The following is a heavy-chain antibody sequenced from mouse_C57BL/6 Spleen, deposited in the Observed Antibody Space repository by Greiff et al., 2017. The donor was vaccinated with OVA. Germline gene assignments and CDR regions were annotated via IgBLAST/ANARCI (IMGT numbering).Heavy chain of an antibody. CDR3: APVAPYAMDY. CDR1: GFTFSDYG. V-gene: IGHV5-17*01. J-gene: IGHJ4*01. D-gene: IGHD1-1*01. Sequence: DVKLVESGGGLVKPGGSLKLSCAASGFTFSDYGMHWVRQAPEKGLEWVAYISSGSSTIYYADTVKGRFTISRDNAKNTLFLQMTSLRSEDTAMYYCAPVAPYAMDYWGQGTSVTVSS. CDR2: ISSGSSTI.